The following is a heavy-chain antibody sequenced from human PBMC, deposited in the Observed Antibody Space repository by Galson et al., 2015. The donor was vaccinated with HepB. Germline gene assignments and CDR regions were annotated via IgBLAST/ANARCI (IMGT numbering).Heavy chain of an antibody. CDR3: AKVPPPVVTPLCDY. CDR1: GFTFSSYG. Sequence: SLRLSCAASGFTFSSYGMHWVRQAPGKGLEWVAVISYDGNNKYYADSVKGRFTISRDNSKNTLYLQMNSQRAEDTAVYYCAKVPPPVVTPLCDYWGQGTLVTVSS. V-gene: IGHV3-30*18. CDR2: ISYDGNNK. D-gene: IGHD4-23*01. J-gene: IGHJ4*02.